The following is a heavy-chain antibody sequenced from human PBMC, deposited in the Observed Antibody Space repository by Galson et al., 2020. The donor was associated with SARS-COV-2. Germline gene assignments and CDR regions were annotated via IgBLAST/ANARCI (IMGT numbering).Heavy chain of an antibody. J-gene: IGHJ4*02. CDR2: IKAKPDGGTT. CDR3: ATYDCGGGRFYSAFDY. D-gene: IGHD2-15*01. CDR1: GFTFTNAW. Sequence: GGSLRLYCAASGFTFTNAWMTWVRQAPGKGLEWVGSIKAKPDGGTTVYAAPVKGRFTISRDDSKNTVYLQMNSLKTEDTAVYYCATYDCGGGRFYSAFDYWGQGTLVTVSS. V-gene: IGHV3-15*01.